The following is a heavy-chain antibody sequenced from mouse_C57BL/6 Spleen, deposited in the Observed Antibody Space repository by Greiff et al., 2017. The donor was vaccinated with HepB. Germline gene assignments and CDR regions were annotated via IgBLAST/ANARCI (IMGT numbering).Heavy chain of an antibody. CDR3: TTSPLYYSNYCFAY. J-gene: IGHJ3*01. D-gene: IGHD2-5*01. Sequence: EVQLQQSGAELVRPGASVKLSCTASGFNFKDDYMHWVKQMPEQGLEWIGWIDPENGDTEYDSKFQGKATITADISSNPAYMQLSSLTSEDTAVYYCTTSPLYYSNYCFAYWGQGTLVTVSA. V-gene: IGHV14-4*01. CDR1: GFNFKDDY. CDR2: IDPENGDT.